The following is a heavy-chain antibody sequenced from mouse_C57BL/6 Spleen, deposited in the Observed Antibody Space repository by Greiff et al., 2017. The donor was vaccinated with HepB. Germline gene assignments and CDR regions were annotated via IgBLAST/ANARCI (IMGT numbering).Heavy chain of an antibody. J-gene: IGHJ2*01. CDR2: ISDGGSYT. D-gene: IGHD1-1*01. Sequence: EVKLVESGGGLVKPGGSLKLSCAASGFTFSSYAMSWVRQTPEKRLEWVATISDGGSYTYYPDNVKGRSTISRDNAKNNLYLQMSHLKSEDTAMYYCARDITAVGGRDFDYWGQGTTLTVSS. V-gene: IGHV5-4*01. CDR3: ARDITAVGGRDFDY. CDR1: GFTFSSYA.